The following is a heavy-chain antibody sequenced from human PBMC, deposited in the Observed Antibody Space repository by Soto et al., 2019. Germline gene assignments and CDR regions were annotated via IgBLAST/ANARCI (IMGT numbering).Heavy chain of an antibody. CDR3: ARGTHCGGGSCYSRRAGADY. CDR2: INTGNGNT. V-gene: IGHV1-3*04. Sequence: QVQLVQSGAEVKKPGASVKISCQTSAYTFTDYAIHCVRQAPGQRLEWLGWINTGNGNTQYSEQFQGRFTITRDTAASTAYMEVTSLRFADTAVYYCARGTHCGGGSCYSRRAGADYWGQGTLVTVSS. CDR1: AYTFTDYA. J-gene: IGHJ4*02. D-gene: IGHD2-21*01.